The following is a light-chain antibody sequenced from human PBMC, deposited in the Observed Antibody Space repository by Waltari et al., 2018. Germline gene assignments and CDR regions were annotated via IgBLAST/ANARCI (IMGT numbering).Light chain of an antibody. V-gene: IGKV3-11*01. CDR2: EAS. CDR3: QQRRSWPIT. J-gene: IGKJ5*01. CDR1: QSVNNY. Sequence: EIVLTQSPATLSLSPGERVTLSCRASQSVNNYLAWYQQIPGQAPRLLIYEASNRATGVPARFSGSGSGTDFTLTINSLEPEDFAVYYCQQRRSWPITFGQGTRLDIK.